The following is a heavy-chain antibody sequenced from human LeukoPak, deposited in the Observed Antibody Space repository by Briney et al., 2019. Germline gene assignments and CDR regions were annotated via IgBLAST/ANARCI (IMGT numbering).Heavy chain of an antibody. V-gene: IGHV3-53*01. CDR2: IYSGGST. Sequence: GGSLRLSCAASGFTVSSNYMSWVRQAPGKGLEWVSVIYSGGSTYYADSVKGRFTISRDNSKNTLYLQMNSLRAEDTAVYYCASASGHSGSYYYFDYWGRGTLVTVSS. D-gene: IGHD1-26*01. CDR3: ASASGHSGSYYYFDY. CDR1: GFTVSSNY. J-gene: IGHJ4*02.